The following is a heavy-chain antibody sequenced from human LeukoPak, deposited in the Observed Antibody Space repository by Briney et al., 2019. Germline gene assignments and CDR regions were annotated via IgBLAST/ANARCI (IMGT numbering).Heavy chain of an antibody. CDR3: ARGVAGPYYYYYMDV. J-gene: IGHJ6*03. CDR1: GYTFTCYV. Sequence: ASVKVSCKASGYTFTCYVISWGRQAPGHWLEWMGWINPHSCCTNYAQEFQGRVTMTRDTSISTAYMELSRLTSDDTAVYYCARGVAGPYYYYYMDVWGRGTTVTVSS. CDR2: INPHSCCT. V-gene: IGHV1-2*02. D-gene: IGHD6-19*01.